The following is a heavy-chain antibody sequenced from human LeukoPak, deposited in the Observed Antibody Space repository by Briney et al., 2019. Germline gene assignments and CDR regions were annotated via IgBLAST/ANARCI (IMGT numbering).Heavy chain of an antibody. CDR1: GYTFGSYD. J-gene: IGHJ6*03. CDR3: ARAPKWQGYYYYMDV. D-gene: IGHD5-12*01. Sequence: ASVKVSCKASGYTFGSYDINWVRQATGQGLEWMGWMNPNSGNTGYAQKFQDRVTITRNTSISTAYMELSSLRSEDTAVYYCARAPKWQGYYYYMDVWAKGTTVTVSS. V-gene: IGHV1-8*02. CDR2: MNPNSGNT.